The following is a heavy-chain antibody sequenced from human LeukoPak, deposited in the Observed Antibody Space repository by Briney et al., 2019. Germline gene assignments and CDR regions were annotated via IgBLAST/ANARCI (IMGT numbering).Heavy chain of an antibody. Sequence: GGSLRLSCAASGFSFSRYGMHWVRQAPGKGLEWVAVIWYDGRDKDYADSVKGRFTISRDNAKNSLYLQMNSLRAEDTALYYCAKAYYDSSGLRDGFDYWGQGTLVTVSS. CDR3: AKAYYDSSGLRDGFDY. V-gene: IGHV3-33*03. J-gene: IGHJ4*02. CDR2: IWYDGRDK. D-gene: IGHD3-22*01. CDR1: GFSFSRYG.